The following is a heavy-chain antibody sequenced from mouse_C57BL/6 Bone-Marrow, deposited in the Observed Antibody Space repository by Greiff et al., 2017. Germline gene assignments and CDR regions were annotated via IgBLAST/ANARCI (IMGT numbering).Heavy chain of an antibody. J-gene: IGHJ2*01. D-gene: IGHD2-1*01. V-gene: IGHV1-15*01. Sequence: QVQLKQSGAELVRPGASVTLSCKASGYTFTDYEMHWVKQTPVHGLEWIGAIDPETGGTAYNQKFKGKAILTADKSSSSAYMELRSLTSEDSAVYYGTRGGIYYGNYFYYWGQGTTLTVSS. CDR1: GYTFTDYE. CDR3: TRGGIYYGNYFYY. CDR2: IDPETGGT.